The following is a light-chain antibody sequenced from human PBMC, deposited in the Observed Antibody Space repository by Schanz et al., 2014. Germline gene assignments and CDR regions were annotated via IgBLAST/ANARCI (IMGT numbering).Light chain of an antibody. J-gene: IGLJ2*01. Sequence: QSVLIQPASVSGSPGQSITISCTGTSSDVASYKLVSWYQQHPGKAPKLMIYEVTKRPSGVSNRFSGSKSGNTASLTISGLQAEDEADFYCASYTSTSIVVFGGGTKVTVL. CDR3: ASYTSTSIVV. CDR1: SSDVASYKL. CDR2: EVT. V-gene: IGLV2-14*02.